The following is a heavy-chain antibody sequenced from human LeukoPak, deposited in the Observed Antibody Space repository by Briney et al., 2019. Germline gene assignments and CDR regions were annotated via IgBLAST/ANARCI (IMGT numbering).Heavy chain of an antibody. CDR3: ARAYYGSGRGFMDV. CDR2: MNPNSGNT. Sequence: ATGQXLEWMGWMNPNSGNTGYAQKFQGRVTMTRNTSISTAYMELSSLRSEDTAVYYCARAYYGSGRGFMDVWGKGTTVTVSS. D-gene: IGHD3-10*01. V-gene: IGHV1-8*01. J-gene: IGHJ6*03.